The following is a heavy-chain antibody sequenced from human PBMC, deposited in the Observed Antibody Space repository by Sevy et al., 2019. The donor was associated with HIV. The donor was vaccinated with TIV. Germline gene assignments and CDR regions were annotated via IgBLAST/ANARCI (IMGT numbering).Heavy chain of an antibody. CDR3: AKGGGHYDPDEIGYYFYYYNMDV. CDR1: GFSFDSYG. J-gene: IGHJ6*03. CDR2: ISGSGTRT. D-gene: IGHD3-22*01. Sequence: GGSLRLSCAVSGFSFDSYGMTWVRQAPGKGLEWVSGISGSGTRTYYADSVKGRFSISRDNSKNRLYLQMNSLRIEDTAIYYCAKGGGHYDPDEIGYYFYYYNMDVWGKGTTVTVSS. V-gene: IGHV3-23*01.